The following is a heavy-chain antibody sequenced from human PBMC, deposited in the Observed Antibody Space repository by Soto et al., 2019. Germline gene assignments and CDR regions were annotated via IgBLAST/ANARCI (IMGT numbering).Heavy chain of an antibody. CDR3: ASHSSHWPFFDF. J-gene: IGHJ4*02. CDR1: GGSISSYY. D-gene: IGHD6-13*01. V-gene: IGHV4-59*01. Sequence: LSLTCTVSGGSISSYYWSWIRQPPGKGLEWIGYIYYTGLSNSNPSLNSRVTMSVDTSKNQFSLKLSSVTAADTAVYYCASHSSHWPFFDFWGQGTLVTVSS. CDR2: IYYTGLS.